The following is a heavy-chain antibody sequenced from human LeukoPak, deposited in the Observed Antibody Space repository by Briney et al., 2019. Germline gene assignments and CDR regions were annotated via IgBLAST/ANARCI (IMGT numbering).Heavy chain of an antibody. J-gene: IGHJ6*02. D-gene: IGHD3-22*01. CDR2: LYTSGST. V-gene: IGHV4-4*07. CDR3: ARDRVDSSGYYYYGIDV. CDR1: GGSISTNF. Sequence: SETLSLTCTVSGGSISTNFWSWIRQPAGKGLEWIGRLYTSGSTNYNPSLKSRLTMSADTSKNQFSLNLRSVTAADTAIYYCARDRVDSSGYYYYGIDVWGQGTAVTVSS.